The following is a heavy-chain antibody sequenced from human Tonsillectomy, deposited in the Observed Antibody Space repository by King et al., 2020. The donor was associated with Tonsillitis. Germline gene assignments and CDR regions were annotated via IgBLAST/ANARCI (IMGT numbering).Heavy chain of an antibody. CDR3: ARGYCSSTSCSYFDS. V-gene: IGHV1-69*01. CDR2: IIPIFDTA. D-gene: IGHD2-2*01. CDR1: GGTFSSYA. Sequence: VQLVQSGAEVKKPGSSVKVSCKASGGTFSSYAISWVRQAPGQGLEWMGGIIPIFDTANYAQNFQGRVRITADESTTTAYTELSRLRSEDTAVYYWARGYCSSTSCSYFDSWGQGTLVTVSS. J-gene: IGHJ4*02.